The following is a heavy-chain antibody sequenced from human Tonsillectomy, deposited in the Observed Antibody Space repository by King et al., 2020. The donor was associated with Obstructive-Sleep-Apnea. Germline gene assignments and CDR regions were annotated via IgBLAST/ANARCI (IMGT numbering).Heavy chain of an antibody. V-gene: IGHV3-30*02. CDR2: IRYDGSNK. J-gene: IGHJ4*02. Sequence: VQLVESGGGVVQPGRSLRLSCAASGFTFSSYGMHWVRQAPGKGLEWVAFIRYDGSNKYYADSVKGRFTISRDNSKNTLFLQMNSRRAEDTAVYYCAKDKDYWGQGTLVTVSS. CDR1: GFTFSSYG. CDR3: AKDKDY.